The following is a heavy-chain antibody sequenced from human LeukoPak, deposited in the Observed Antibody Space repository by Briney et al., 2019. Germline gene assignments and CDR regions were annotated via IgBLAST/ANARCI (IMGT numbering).Heavy chain of an antibody. D-gene: IGHD3-10*01. CDR3: ARAMSFYYGSAFDY. V-gene: IGHV3-21*01. Sequence: GGSLGLSCSASGFTFSNYILNWVRQAPGEGLEWVSSSSTSSTYMYYADSVKGRFTISRDNAKSSLYLQMDSRRAEDTAVYYCARAMSFYYGSAFDYWGQGTLVTVSS. J-gene: IGHJ4*02. CDR1: GFTFSNYI. CDR2: SSTSSTYM.